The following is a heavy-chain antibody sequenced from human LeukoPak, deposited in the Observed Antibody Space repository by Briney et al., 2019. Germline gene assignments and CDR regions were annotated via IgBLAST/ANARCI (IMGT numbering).Heavy chain of an antibody. CDR3: SLLAVASPQDY. D-gene: IGHD6-19*01. Sequence: GGSLRLSCAAPGLTFTTYEMHWVRQAPGKGLEWVSDISSSGSTMYYADSVKGRFTTSRDNAKNLLYLQMHSLRAEDTAVYYCSLLAVASPQDYWGQGTLVTVSS. CDR2: ISSSGSTM. V-gene: IGHV3-48*03. J-gene: IGHJ4*02. CDR1: GLTFTTYE.